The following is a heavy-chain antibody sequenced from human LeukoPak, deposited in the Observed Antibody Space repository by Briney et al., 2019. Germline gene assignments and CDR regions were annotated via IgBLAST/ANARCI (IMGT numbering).Heavy chain of an antibody. D-gene: IGHD4-11*01. J-gene: IGHJ4*02. V-gene: IGHV1-69*02. Sequence: SVKVSCKASGGTFSSYTISWVRQAPGQGHEWMGRIIPILGIANYAQKFQGRVTITADKSTSTAYMELSSLRSEDTAVYYCASRSSVIREDYWGQGTLVTVSS. CDR2: IIPILGIA. CDR1: GGTFSSYT. CDR3: ASRSSVIREDY.